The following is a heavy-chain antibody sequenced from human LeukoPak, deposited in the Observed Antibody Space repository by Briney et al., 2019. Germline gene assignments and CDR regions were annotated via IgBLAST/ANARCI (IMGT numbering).Heavy chain of an antibody. D-gene: IGHD3-3*01. CDR1: GFTFSNYG. Sequence: GGSLRLSCAASGFTFSNYGIHWVRQAPGKGLEWVAFIRYDGSDKYYAEFVKGRFTISRDNAKNSLYLQMESLRAEDTAVYYCAKDTGSPADAITMEDNAFDIWGQGTMVTVPS. J-gene: IGHJ3*02. CDR3: AKDTGSPADAITMEDNAFDI. CDR2: IRYDGSDK. V-gene: IGHV3-30*02.